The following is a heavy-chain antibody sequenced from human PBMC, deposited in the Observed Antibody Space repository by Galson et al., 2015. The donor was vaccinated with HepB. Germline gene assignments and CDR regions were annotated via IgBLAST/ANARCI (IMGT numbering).Heavy chain of an antibody. D-gene: IGHD3-10*01. CDR1: GGSISSYY. CDR3: ARVSPYGSGPIDAFDI. J-gene: IGHJ3*02. CDR2: IYYSGST. Sequence: ETLSLTCTVSGGSISSYYWSWIRQPPGKGLEWIGYIYYSGSTNYNPSLKSRVTISVDTSKNQFSLKLSSVTAADTAVYYCARVSPYGSGPIDAFDIWGQGTMVTVSS. V-gene: IGHV4-59*01.